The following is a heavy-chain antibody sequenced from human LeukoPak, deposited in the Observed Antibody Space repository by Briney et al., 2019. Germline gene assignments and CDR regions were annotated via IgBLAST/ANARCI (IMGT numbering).Heavy chain of an antibody. J-gene: IGHJ4*02. CDR1: GFTLNSYS. CDR2: ISSSGGYI. CDR3: ARLRDTVTSASDY. V-gene: IGHV3-21*01. Sequence: GGSLRRSCAASGFTLNSYSMTWVRPAPGKGLEWVSTISSSGGYIYYADSVKGRFTISRDTAKNSLYLQMNSLRVEDTAVYSCARLRDTVTSASDYWGQGTLVTVSS. D-gene: IGHD4-17*01.